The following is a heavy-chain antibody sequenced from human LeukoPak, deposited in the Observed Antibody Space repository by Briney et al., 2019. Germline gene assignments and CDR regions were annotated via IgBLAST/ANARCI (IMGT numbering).Heavy chain of an antibody. Sequence: PGGALRLSCVASGFIFNDYGMHWVRQAPGKGLEGVAFIRSEGTNKYYLDSLEGRFTVSRDNSKNTLYLQMDSLAPEDTAVYYCAKDPSNASRSFDIWGQGTLVSVSS. V-gene: IGHV3-30*02. CDR3: AKDPSNASRSFDI. CDR2: IRSEGTNK. J-gene: IGHJ3*02. D-gene: IGHD3-16*01. CDR1: GFIFNDYG.